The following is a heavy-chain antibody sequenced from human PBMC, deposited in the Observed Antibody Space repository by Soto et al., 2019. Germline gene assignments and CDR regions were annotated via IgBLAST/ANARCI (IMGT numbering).Heavy chain of an antibody. CDR2: INHSGST. V-gene: IGHV4-34*01. Sequence: NPSETLSLTCAVYGGSFSGYYWSWIRQPPGKGLEWIGEINHSGSTNYNPSLKSRVTISVDTSKNQFSLKLSSVTAADTAVYYCARHVTRRDDFWSGYSYYYYYYGMDVWGQGTTVTVSS. CDR3: ARHVTRRDDFWSGYSYYYYYYGMDV. CDR1: GGSFSGYY. J-gene: IGHJ6*02. D-gene: IGHD3-3*01.